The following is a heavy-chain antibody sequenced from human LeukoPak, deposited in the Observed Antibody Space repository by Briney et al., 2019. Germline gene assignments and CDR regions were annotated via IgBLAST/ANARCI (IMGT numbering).Heavy chain of an antibody. D-gene: IGHD3-3*01. CDR3: ARDHYDFWSGPSYYYGMDV. J-gene: IGHJ6*02. CDR2: IYTSGST. V-gene: IGHV4-59*10. Sequence: SETLSLTCAVYGGSFSGYYWSWIRQPPGKGLEWIGRIYTSGSTNYNPSLKSRVTMSVDTSKNQFSLKLSSVTAADTAVYYCARDHYDFWSGPSYYYGMDVWGQGTTVTVSS. CDR1: GGSFSGYY.